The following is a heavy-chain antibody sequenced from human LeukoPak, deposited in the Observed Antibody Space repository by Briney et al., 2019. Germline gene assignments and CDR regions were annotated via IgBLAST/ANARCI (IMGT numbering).Heavy chain of an antibody. CDR2: ISGSGGST. D-gene: IGHD2-21*02. J-gene: IGHJ1*01. Sequence: GGSLRLSCAASGFTFSSYAMSWVRQAPGKGLEWVSAISGSGGSTYYADSVKGRFTISRDNSKDTLYLQMNSLRAEDTAVYYCAKTFAKVTAIPRYFQHWGQGTLVTVSS. CDR1: GFTFSSYA. V-gene: IGHV3-23*01. CDR3: AKTFAKVTAIPRYFQH.